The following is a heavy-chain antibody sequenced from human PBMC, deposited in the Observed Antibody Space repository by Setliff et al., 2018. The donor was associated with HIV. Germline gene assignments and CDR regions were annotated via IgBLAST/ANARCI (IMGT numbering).Heavy chain of an antibody. V-gene: IGHV4-4*07. Sequence: SETLSLTCTVSGGSITNYYWSWIRLPAGKGLEWVGRIYASGNTNYNPSLQSRVTILIDPSKDQFSLRLSSVTAADTAIYYCVGIYADYSYYLDVWAKGPRSPSP. CDR2: IYASGNT. J-gene: IGHJ6*03. CDR3: VGIYADYSYYLDV. D-gene: IGHD4-17*01. CDR1: GGSITNYY.